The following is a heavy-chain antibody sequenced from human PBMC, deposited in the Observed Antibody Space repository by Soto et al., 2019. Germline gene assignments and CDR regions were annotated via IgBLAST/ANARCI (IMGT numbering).Heavy chain of an antibody. CDR3: ASPPYHQAGRWFDP. CDR2: IIPILGIA. D-gene: IGHD2-2*01. Sequence: QVQLVQSGAEVKKPGSSVKVSCKASGGTFSSYTISWVRQAPGQGLEWMGRIIPILGIANYAQKFQGRVTITADKSTSTAYMELSSLRSEDTAVYYCASPPYHQAGRWFDPWGQGTLVTVSS. V-gene: IGHV1-69*02. J-gene: IGHJ5*02. CDR1: GGTFSSYT.